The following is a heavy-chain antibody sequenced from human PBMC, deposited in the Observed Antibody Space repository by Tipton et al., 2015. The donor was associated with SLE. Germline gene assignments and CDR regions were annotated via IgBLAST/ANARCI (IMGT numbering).Heavy chain of an antibody. J-gene: IGHJ2*01. CDR2: IYYSGST. Sequence: TLSLTCTVSGGSISSHYWSWIRQPPGKGLEWIGSIYYSGSTYYNPSLKSRVTISVDTSKNQFSLKLSSVTAADTAVYYCARDRGYYDSSGYYYIHWYFDLWGRGTLVTVSS. V-gene: IGHV4-59*11. D-gene: IGHD3-22*01. CDR3: ARDRGYYDSSGYYYIHWYFDL. CDR1: GGSISSHY.